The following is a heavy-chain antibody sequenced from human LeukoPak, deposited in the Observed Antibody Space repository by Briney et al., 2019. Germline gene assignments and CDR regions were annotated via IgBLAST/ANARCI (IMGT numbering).Heavy chain of an antibody. D-gene: IGHD6-6*01. Sequence: SETLSLTCAVYGGSFSGYYWSWLRQPPGKGLEWTGAINHSGSTNYNPSLKSRVTISVDTSKSQCSLKPSSVTAADTAVYYCARGLGIAARLFNWFDPWGQGTLVTVSS. CDR1: GGSFSGYY. J-gene: IGHJ5*02. V-gene: IGHV4-34*01. CDR3: ARGLGIAARLFNWFDP. CDR2: INHSGST.